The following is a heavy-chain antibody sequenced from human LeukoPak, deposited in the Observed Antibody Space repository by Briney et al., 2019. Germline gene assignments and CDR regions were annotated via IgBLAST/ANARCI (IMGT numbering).Heavy chain of an antibody. V-gene: IGHV1-69*04. CDR1: GGAFSSYA. J-gene: IGHJ1*01. CDR2: IIPILGIP. Sequence: SVKVSCKASGGAFSSYAISRVRQAPGQGLEWMGRIIPILGIPNYAQKFQGRVTITADKSTTTAYMELSSLRSEDTVVSYCARVSYYDSSGYPEYFHHWGQGTLVTVSS. CDR3: ARVSYYDSSGYPEYFHH. D-gene: IGHD3-22*01.